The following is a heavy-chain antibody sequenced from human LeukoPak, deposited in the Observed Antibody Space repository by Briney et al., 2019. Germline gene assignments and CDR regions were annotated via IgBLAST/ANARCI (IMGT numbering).Heavy chain of an antibody. V-gene: IGHV3-64*01. Sequence: GGSLRLSCAASGFTFSSYAMHWVRQAPGKGLEYVSAISSNGGSTYYANSVKGRFTISRDNSKNTLYLQMGSLRAEDMAVYYCARGPIAAAGPGYFQHWGQGTLVTVSS. CDR3: ARGPIAAAGPGYFQH. CDR2: ISSNGGST. D-gene: IGHD6-13*01. CDR1: GFTFSSYA. J-gene: IGHJ1*01.